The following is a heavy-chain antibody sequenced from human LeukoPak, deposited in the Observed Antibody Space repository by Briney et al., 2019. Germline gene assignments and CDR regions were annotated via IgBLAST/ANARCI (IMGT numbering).Heavy chain of an antibody. CDR1: GFNLSDYY. V-gene: IGHV3-11*01. Sequence: TGGSLRLSCAASGFNLSDYYMSWIRQAPGKGLEWVSYISSSSSVIYYADSVKGRFTISRDNAKNSLFLQMNSLRAEDTAVYYCASTASFSSGWYASEVYWGQGTLVTVSS. CDR2: ISSSSSVI. J-gene: IGHJ4*02. D-gene: IGHD6-19*01. CDR3: ASTASFSSGWYASEVY.